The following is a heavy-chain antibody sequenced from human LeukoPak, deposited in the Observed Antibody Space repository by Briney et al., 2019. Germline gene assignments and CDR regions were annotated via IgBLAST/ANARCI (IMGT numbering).Heavy chain of an antibody. J-gene: IGHJ5*02. CDR1: GGSISSYY. D-gene: IGHD6-6*01. CDR2: IYYSGST. Sequence: SETLSLTCTVSGGSISSYYWSWIRQPPGKGLEWIGYIYYSGSTNYNPSLKSRVTISVDTSKNQFSLKLSSVTAADTAVYYCAGYIAARPNWFDPWGQGTLVTVSS. CDR3: AGYIAARPNWFDP. V-gene: IGHV4-59*01.